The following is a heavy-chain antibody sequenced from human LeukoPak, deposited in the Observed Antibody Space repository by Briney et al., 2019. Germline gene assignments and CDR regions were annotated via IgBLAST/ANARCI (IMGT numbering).Heavy chain of an antibody. J-gene: IGHJ4*02. CDR1: GFTFDDYA. D-gene: IGHD6-13*01. CDR2: ISWNSGSI. Sequence: GGSLRLSCAASGFTFDDYAMHWVRQAPGKGLEWVSGISWNSGSIGHADSVKGRFTISRDNAKNSLYLQMNSLRAEDTALYYCVRSGIAAAGTPRGLDYWGQGTLVTVSS. CDR3: VRSGIAAAGTPRGLDY. V-gene: IGHV3-9*01.